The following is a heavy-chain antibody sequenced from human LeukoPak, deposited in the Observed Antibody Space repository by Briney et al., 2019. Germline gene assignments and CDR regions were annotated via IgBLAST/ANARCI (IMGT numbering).Heavy chain of an antibody. CDR2: ISSSSSYI. D-gene: IGHD6-13*01. CDR1: GFTFSSYS. Sequence: GGSLRLSCAASGFTFSSYSMNWVRQAPGKGLEWVSSISSSSSYIYYADSVKGRFTISRDNAKNSLYLQMNSLRAEDTAVYYCARGLGIAAAGTGGGDYWGRGTLVTVSS. V-gene: IGHV3-21*01. J-gene: IGHJ4*02. CDR3: ARGLGIAAAGTGGGDY.